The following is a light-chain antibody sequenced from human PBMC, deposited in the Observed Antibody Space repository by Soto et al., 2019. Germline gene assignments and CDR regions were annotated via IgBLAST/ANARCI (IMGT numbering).Light chain of an antibody. Sequence: DIQMTQSPSTLSASVGDRVTITCRASQSISSWLAWYQQKPGKAPKLLIYDASSLESGVPSRFSGSGSGTEFTLTNSSLQPDDFATYYRQQYNSYPWTFGQGTKVEIK. CDR1: QSISSW. J-gene: IGKJ1*01. V-gene: IGKV1-5*01. CDR3: QQYNSYPWT. CDR2: DAS.